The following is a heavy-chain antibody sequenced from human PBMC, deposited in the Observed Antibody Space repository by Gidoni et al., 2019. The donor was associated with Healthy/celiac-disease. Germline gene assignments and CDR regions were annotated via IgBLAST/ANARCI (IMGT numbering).Heavy chain of an antibody. J-gene: IGHJ4*02. CDR3: AKDPIVVVVAATPTYFDY. CDR1: GFTFADYA. CDR2: ISVDGGST. V-gene: IGHV3-43*02. Sequence: EVQLVESGGGVVQPGGSLRLSCAASGFTFADYALHWVRQAPGQGLEWVSLISVDGGSTYYADSVKGRFTISRDNSKNSLYLQMNSLRTEDTALYYCAKDPIVVVVAATPTYFDYWGQGTLVTVSS. D-gene: IGHD2-15*01.